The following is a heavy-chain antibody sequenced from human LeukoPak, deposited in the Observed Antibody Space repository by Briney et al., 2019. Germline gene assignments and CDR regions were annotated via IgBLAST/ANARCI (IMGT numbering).Heavy chain of an antibody. CDR2: IYTSGST. CDR3: ARVAPYYDFWSGYYYFDY. CDR1: GGSISSYY. J-gene: IGHJ4*02. V-gene: IGHV4-4*07. Sequence: SETLSLTCTVSGGSISSYYWSWIRQPAGKGLEWIRRIYTSGSTNYNPSLKCRVTMSVDTSKNQFSLKLSSVTAADTAVYYCARVAPYYDFWSGYYYFDYWGQGTLVTVSS. D-gene: IGHD3-3*01.